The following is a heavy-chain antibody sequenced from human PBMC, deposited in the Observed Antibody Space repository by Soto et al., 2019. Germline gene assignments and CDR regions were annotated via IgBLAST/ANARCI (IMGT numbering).Heavy chain of an antibody. J-gene: IGHJ5*02. CDR3: LIHENGDDPRFAP. D-gene: IGHD4-17*01. CDR1: GFTFSGSA. Sequence: EVQLLESGGGLVQPGGSLKLSCAASGFTFSGSAMQWVRQATGRGLEWIGRIRRKANNYANTYAASVKGRFTISRDDSEKTAERQMNSLQTEDTAVYFCLIHENGDDPRFAPWGKGTLVIVSS. V-gene: IGHV3-73*01. CDR2: IRRKANNYAN.